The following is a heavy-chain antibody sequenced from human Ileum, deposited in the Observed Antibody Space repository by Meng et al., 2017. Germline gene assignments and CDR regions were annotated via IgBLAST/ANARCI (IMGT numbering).Heavy chain of an antibody. CDR1: GGSISTSNW. D-gene: IGHD3-16*02. CDR3: ARFARGYIWESDRYIH. CDR2: VYHSGST. V-gene: IGHV4-4*02. Sequence: QVQLQESGPGLVKPSGTLSLTCAVSGGSISTSNWWSWVRQSPGKGLEWIGEVYHSGSTNYNPSLQGRVTILVDKSNNQFSLRLSSVTATDTAVYYCARFARGYIWESDRYIHWGQGTLVTVSS. J-gene: IGHJ4*02.